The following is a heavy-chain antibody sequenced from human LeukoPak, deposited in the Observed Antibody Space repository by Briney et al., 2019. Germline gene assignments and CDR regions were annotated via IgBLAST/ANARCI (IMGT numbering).Heavy chain of an antibody. V-gene: IGHV3-30*18. CDR2: ISYDGSNK. J-gene: IGHJ4*02. Sequence: GGSLRLSCAASGFTFSSYGMHWVRQAPGKGLEWVAVISYDGSNKYYADSVKGRFTISRDNSKNTLYLQMNSLRAEDTAVYYCAKPVGKYSSSWYSLGYRGQGTLVTVSS. CDR3: AKPVGKYSSSWYSLGY. D-gene: IGHD6-13*01. CDR1: GFTFSSYG.